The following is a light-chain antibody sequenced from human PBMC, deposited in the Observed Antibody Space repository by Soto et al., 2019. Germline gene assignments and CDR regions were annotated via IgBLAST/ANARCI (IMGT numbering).Light chain of an antibody. Sequence: QSALTQHASVSGSPGQSITISCTGTSSDVGGYNYVCWYQQHPGKAPRLIIYDVSNRPSGVSNRFSGSKSGNTASLTISGLQAEDEADYYCTSYTTSSTLYVFGTGTKLTVL. V-gene: IGLV2-14*01. CDR2: DVS. CDR1: SSDVGGYNY. J-gene: IGLJ1*01. CDR3: TSYTTSSTLYV.